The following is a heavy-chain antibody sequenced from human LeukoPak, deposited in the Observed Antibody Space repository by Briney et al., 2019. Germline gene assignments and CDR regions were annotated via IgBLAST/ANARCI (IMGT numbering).Heavy chain of an antibody. D-gene: IGHD5-12*01. CDR2: ISGSGGST. V-gene: IGHV3-23*01. Sequence: GGSLRLSCAASGFTFSSYAMSWVRQAPGKGLERVSAISGSGGSTYYADSVKGRFTISRDNSKNTLYLQMNSLRAEDTAVYYCAKARAGYRDGMDVWGQGTTVTVSS. CDR3: AKARAGYRDGMDV. CDR1: GFTFSSYA. J-gene: IGHJ6*02.